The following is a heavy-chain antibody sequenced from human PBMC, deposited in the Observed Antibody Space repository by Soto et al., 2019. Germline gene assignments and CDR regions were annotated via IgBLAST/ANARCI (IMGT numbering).Heavy chain of an antibody. D-gene: IGHD3-10*01. V-gene: IGHV3-7*01. CDR2: IKQDGSEK. Sequence: GGSLSLSCAASGFTFSSYWMSWVRQAPGKGLEWVANIKQDGSEKYYVDSVKGRFTISRANAKNSLYLQMNSLRAEDTAVYYCARDLAVRGPAYWGQGTLVTVSS. J-gene: IGHJ4*02. CDR3: ARDLAVRGPAY. CDR1: GFTFSSYW.